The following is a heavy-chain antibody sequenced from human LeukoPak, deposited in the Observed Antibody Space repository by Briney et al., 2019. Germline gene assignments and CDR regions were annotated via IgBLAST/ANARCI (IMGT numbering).Heavy chain of an antibody. CDR1: GFTFSNYA. Sequence: GGSLRLSCAASGFTFSNYAMSWFRQAPGKGLEWVTGIIESGSGAWYADSVKGRFTISRDNSKNTLYLEMISLRADDTAVYYCAKDYKVRSGEPPVDYWGQGTLVTASS. CDR3: AKDYKVRSGEPPVDY. V-gene: IGHV3-23*01. CDR2: IIESGSGA. J-gene: IGHJ4*02. D-gene: IGHD7-27*01.